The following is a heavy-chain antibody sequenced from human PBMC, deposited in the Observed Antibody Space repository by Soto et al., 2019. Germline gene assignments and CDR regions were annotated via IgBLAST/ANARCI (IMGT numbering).Heavy chain of an antibody. D-gene: IGHD5-12*01. CDR2: IHHTGST. J-gene: IGHJ5*02. V-gene: IGHV4-39*01. Sequence: SETLSLTCSVSGRSISEINSYWGWIRQTPGEGLEWIGTIHHTGSTYYNPSIKSRVIISLDTSKNQFSLKLSSVTAADTALYYCARPEGGYGSGYSWFDPWGQGTRVTVSS. CDR1: GRSISEINSY. CDR3: ARPEGGYGSGYSWFDP.